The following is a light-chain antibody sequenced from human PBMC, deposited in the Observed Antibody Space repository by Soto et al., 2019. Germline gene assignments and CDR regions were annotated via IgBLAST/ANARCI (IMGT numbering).Light chain of an antibody. CDR3: SSYTSSNTLG. CDR2: EVT. J-gene: IGLJ3*02. CDR1: SSDIGGYKY. Sequence: QSALTQPASVSGSPGQSITISCPGTSSDIGGYKYVSWYQQHPGKAPKLMIFEVTERPAGVSNRFSGSKSGNTASLTISGLQAEDDADYYCSSYTSSNTLGFGGGTKLTVL. V-gene: IGLV2-14*01.